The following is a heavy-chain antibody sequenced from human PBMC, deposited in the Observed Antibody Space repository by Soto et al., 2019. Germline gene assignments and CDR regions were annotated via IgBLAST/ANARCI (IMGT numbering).Heavy chain of an antibody. CDR2: IWYDGSNK. D-gene: IGHD1-26*01. V-gene: IGHV3-33*01. CDR3: ARDGATGSLLDY. CDR1: GVTFSSYG. J-gene: IGHJ4*02. Sequence: QVQLVESGGGVVQPGRSLRLSCAASGVTFSSYGMHWVRQAPRKGLEWVAVIWYDGSNKYYADSVKGRFTISRDNSKNTLYLQMNSLRAEDTAVYYCARDGATGSLLDYWGQGTLVTVSS.